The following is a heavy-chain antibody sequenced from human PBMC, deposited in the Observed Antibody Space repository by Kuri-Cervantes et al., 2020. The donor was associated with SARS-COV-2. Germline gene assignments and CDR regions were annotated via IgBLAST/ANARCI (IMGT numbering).Heavy chain of an antibody. CDR2: IFSNDEK. Sequence: SGPTLVKPTETLTLTCTVSGFSLSNARMGVSWIRQPPGKALEWLAHIFSNDEKSYSTSLKSRLTISKDTSKSQVVLTMTNMDPVDTATYYCARFRNYDFWSGRGYYYYGMDVWGQGTTVTVSS. CDR1: GFSLSNARMG. CDR3: ARFRNYDFWSGRGYYYYGMDV. D-gene: IGHD3-3*01. V-gene: IGHV2-26*01. J-gene: IGHJ6*02.